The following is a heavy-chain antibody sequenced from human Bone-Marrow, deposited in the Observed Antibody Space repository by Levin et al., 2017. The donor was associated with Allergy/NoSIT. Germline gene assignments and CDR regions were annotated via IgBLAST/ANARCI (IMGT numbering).Heavy chain of an antibody. J-gene: IGHJ4*02. D-gene: IGHD6-13*01. CDR1: GFTFSSSA. V-gene: IGHV3-23*01. Sequence: GESLKISCAASGFTFSSSAMSWVRQAPGKGLEWVSSISAGDASTYYTDSVKGRLTVSRDNSKNTLYLQMNSLRAEDTALYYCAREGSWSSTWLGNYYFDCWGQGTLVTVSS. CDR2: ISAGDAST. CDR3: AREGSWSSTWLGNYYFDC.